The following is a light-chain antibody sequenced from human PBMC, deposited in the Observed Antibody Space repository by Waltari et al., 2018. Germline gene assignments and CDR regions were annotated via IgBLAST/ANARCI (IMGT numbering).Light chain of an antibody. CDR3: GQGTHLPPT. J-gene: IGKJ4*01. Sequence: DVVMTQSPLSLPITPRQPASISCRSSQSLVHSNGNTYLSWYQQKPGQPPRRLIYEVSNQDSGVPDRFSGSGAGTHFTLKISRVEAEDVGVYYCGQGTHLPPTFGGGTKVEIK. CDR1: QSLVHSNGNTY. CDR2: EVS. V-gene: IGKV2-30*02.